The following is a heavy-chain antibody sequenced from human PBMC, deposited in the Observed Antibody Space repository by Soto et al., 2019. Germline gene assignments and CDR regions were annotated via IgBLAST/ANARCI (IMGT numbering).Heavy chain of an antibody. J-gene: IGHJ5*02. D-gene: IGHD3-22*01. CDR3: ASQYYDSSGPRFSNWFDP. V-gene: IGHV1-18*01. Sequence: ASVKVSCKASGYTFTSYGISWVRQAPGQGLEWMGWISAYNGNTNYAQKLQGRVTMTTDTSTSTASMELRILRSDDTAVYYCASQYYDSSGPRFSNWFDPWGQGTLVTVSS. CDR2: ISAYNGNT. CDR1: GYTFTSYG.